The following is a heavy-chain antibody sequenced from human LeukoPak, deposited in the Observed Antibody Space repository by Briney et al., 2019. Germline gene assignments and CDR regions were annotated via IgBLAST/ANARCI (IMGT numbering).Heavy chain of an antibody. D-gene: IGHD4-17*01. J-gene: IGHJ2*01. V-gene: IGHV3-21*04. CDR2: ISSSSSYI. CDR1: GFTFSSYS. Sequence: PGGSLRLSCAASGFTFSSYSMNWVRQAPGKGLEWVSSISSSSSYIYYADSVKGRFTMSRDNAKNSLYLQMNSLRPEDTALYFCAKGAYGDWDWYFDLWGRGTLVIVSS. CDR3: AKGAYGDWDWYFDL.